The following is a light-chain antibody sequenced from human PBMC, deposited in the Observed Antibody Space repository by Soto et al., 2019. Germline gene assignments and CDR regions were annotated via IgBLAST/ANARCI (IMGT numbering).Light chain of an antibody. CDR2: GAS. Sequence: EIVLTQSPGTLSLSPGERATLSCRASQSVSSSYLAWYQQKPGQAPRLLIYGASSRATGIPDRFSGSGSGTDFTLTITTLQPEDVGMYYCQQCHATPLTFGQGTRLDI. J-gene: IGKJ5*01. CDR1: QSVSSSY. V-gene: IGKV3-20*01. CDR3: QQCHATPLT.